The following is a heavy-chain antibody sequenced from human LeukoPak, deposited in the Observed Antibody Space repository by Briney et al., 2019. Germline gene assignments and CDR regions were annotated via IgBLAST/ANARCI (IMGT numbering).Heavy chain of an antibody. CDR2: IYYSGST. Sequence: SETLSLTCTVSGGSISGGYSWSWIRQPPGKGLEWIGYIYYSGSTNYNPSLKSRVTISVDTSKNQFSLRLSSVTAADTAVYYCARVTGYMIEDYFDYWGQGTLVTVSS. D-gene: IGHD3-22*01. CDR1: GGSISGGYS. J-gene: IGHJ4*02. V-gene: IGHV4-61*08. CDR3: ARVTGYMIEDYFDY.